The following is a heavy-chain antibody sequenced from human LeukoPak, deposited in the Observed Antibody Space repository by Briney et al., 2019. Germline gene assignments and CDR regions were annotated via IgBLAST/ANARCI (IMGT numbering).Heavy chain of an antibody. J-gene: IGHJ4*02. Sequence: GASVNVSCKASGGTFSSYAISWVRQAPGQGLEWMGWISAYNGNTNYVQKLQGRVTMTADTSTSTAYMELRSLRSDDTAVYYCARGYYDSSGYHLGPPFDYWGQGTLVTVSS. V-gene: IGHV1-18*01. CDR1: GGTFSSYA. CDR2: ISAYNGNT. D-gene: IGHD3-22*01. CDR3: ARGYYDSSGYHLGPPFDY.